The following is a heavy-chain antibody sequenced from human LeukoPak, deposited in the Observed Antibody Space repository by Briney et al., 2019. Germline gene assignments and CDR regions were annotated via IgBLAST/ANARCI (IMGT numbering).Heavy chain of an antibody. CDR1: GYTFTDYY. CDR3: ARDSSYKPFDY. J-gene: IGHJ4*02. CDR2: VNPKGGDT. Sequence: ASVKVSCKTSGYTFTDYYIYWVRQAPGQGLEWMGWVNPKGGDTKYAQDFQGRVTMTSDTSISSAYMEVSRLTSDDTAVYYCARDSSYKPFDYWGQGTLVTVSP. V-gene: IGHV1-2*02. D-gene: IGHD5-18*01.